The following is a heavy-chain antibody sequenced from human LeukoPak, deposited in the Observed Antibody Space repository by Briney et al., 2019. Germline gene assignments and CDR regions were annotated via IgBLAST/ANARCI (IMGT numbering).Heavy chain of an antibody. D-gene: IGHD6-19*01. V-gene: IGHV3-21*01. CDR3: ARDRLGITDDW. Sequence: GGSLRLSCAAPGFSFSSYSMNWVRQAPGKGPEWVSSIGSSSNYIYYADSVKGRFTVSRDNAKNFLYLQMNSLRAEDTAVYYCARDRLGITDDWWGQGTLVTVSS. CDR1: GFSFSSYS. CDR2: IGSSSNYI. J-gene: IGHJ4*02.